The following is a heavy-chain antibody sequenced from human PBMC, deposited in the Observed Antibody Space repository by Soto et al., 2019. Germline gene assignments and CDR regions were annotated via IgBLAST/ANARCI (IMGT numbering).Heavy chain of an antibody. D-gene: IGHD2-15*01. V-gene: IGHV3-23*01. CDR1: GFTFSIYG. CDR2: INAGGDST. CDR3: AKCSGGSCYNAFDM. Sequence: VQLLDSGGGLVQPGGSLRLSCAASGFTFSIYGMSWVRQAPGKGLEWVSGINAGGDSTYFADSVKGRFTISRDNSKNTVYLQMNSLTADDTALYYCAKCSGGSCYNAFDMWGQGTMVTVSS. J-gene: IGHJ3*02.